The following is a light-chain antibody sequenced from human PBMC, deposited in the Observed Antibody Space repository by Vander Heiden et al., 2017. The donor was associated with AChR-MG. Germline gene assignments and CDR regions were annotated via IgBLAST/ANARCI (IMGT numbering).Light chain of an antibody. J-gene: IGKJ2*03. V-gene: IGKV1-5*03. CDR3: QQYNSYPYS. CDR2: KAS. CDR1: QSINNW. Sequence: DIQMTQSPSTLSASVGDRVTITCRASQSINNWLAWYQQKPGKATKLLIYKASSLETGVPSRFSGSGSGTEFTLTISSLQPDDSATYYCQQYNSYPYSFGQGTKLEIK.